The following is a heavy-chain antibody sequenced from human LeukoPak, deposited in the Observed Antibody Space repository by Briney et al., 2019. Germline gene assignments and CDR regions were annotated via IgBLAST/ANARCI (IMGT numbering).Heavy chain of an antibody. CDR3: ARVGNSYYYYMDV. CDR1: GYTFHLYG. Sequence: ASVTVSYKPSGYTFHLYGITWVRQAPGQELEGMGWIATYNGKTDYAQNLQGRVTMTTDITTSTAYMELRSLRSDDTAVYYCARVGNSYYYYMDVWGKGTTVTVSS. D-gene: IGHD6-13*01. J-gene: IGHJ6*03. CDR2: IATYNGKT. V-gene: IGHV1-18*01.